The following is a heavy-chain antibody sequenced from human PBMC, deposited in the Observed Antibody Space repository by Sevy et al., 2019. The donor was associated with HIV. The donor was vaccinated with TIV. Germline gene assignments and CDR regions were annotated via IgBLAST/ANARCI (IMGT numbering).Heavy chain of an antibody. J-gene: IGHJ4*02. Sequence: ASVKVSCKVSGYTLTELSMHWVRQAPGKGLEWMGSFDPEDGETIYAQKLQGRVTMTDDTSTDTAYMYLSNLRSEDSAVYYCPKGLPGEYVDCGNIGCYTDYFAYWGQGTLVTVSS. CDR3: PKGLPGEYVDCGNIGCYTDYFAY. D-gene: IGHD2-2*02. CDR1: GYTLTELS. CDR2: FDPEDGET. V-gene: IGHV1-24*01.